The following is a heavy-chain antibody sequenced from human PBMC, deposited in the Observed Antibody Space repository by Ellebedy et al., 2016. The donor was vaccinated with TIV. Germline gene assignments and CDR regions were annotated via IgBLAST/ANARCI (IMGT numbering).Heavy chain of an antibody. CDR1: GYTFSNYG. V-gene: IGHV1-18*04. J-gene: IGHJ4*02. CDR3: ATDNPHLKSLEA. D-gene: IGHD1-14*01. CDR2: ISTIHNDNK. Sequence: ASVKVSCXASGYTFSNYGITWVRQAPGQGLEWMGWISTIHNDNKQYGQKVQGRLTMTADTATSTAYMELRSLRSDDTAVYYCATDNPHLKSLEAWGQGTLVIVSS.